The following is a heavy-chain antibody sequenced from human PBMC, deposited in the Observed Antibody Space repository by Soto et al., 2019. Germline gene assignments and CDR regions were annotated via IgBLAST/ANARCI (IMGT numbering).Heavy chain of an antibody. Sequence: SETLSLTCTVSGGSISNYYCSWVRQPPGKGLEWIGHIYNDGRTTYNPSLKSRVTISVDTSKNQFSLKLSSVTAADTAVYYCARNGYGDYLAPLPFQHWCHGTLVTVSS. CDR3: ARNGYGDYLAPLPFQH. CDR2: IYNDGRT. V-gene: IGHV4-59*12. D-gene: IGHD4-17*01. J-gene: IGHJ1*01. CDR1: GGSISNYY.